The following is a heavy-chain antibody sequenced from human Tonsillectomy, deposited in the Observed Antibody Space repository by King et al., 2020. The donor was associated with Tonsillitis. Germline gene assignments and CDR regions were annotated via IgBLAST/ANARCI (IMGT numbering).Heavy chain of an antibody. CDR2: INTDTGNP. CDR1: GYTFTSYA. J-gene: IGHJ4*02. CDR3: ARDLIMVTFGGVTVRDY. V-gene: IGHV7-4-1*02. D-gene: IGHD3-16*02. Sequence: QLVQSGSELKKPGASVKVFCKASGYTFTSYAMNWVRQAPGQGLEWMGWINTDTGNPTYAQGFTGRFVFSLDTSVSTAYLQISSLKAEDTAVYYCARDLIMVTFGGVTVRDYWGQGTLVTVSS.